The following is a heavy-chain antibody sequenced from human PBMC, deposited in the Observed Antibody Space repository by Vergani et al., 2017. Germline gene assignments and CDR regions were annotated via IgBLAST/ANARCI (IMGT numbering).Heavy chain of an antibody. D-gene: IGHD4-17*01. CDR2: IYYSGTT. CDR1: GGSISSSSLY. CDR3: ARQNTVTSVGN. V-gene: IGHV4-39*01. J-gene: IGHJ4*02. Sequence: QLQLQESGPGLVEPSETLSLTCTVSGGSISSSSLYWGWIRQPPGKGLEWIGTIYYSGTTYYNPSLKSRVTISVDTSKNQFSLKLTSVTAEDTAVYYCARQNTVTSVGNWGQGTLVTVSS.